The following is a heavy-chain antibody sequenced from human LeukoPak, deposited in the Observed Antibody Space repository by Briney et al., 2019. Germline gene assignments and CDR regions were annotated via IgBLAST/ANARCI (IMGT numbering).Heavy chain of an antibody. D-gene: IGHD6-13*01. Sequence: ASVKVSCKASGYTFTTYGITWVRQAPGQGLEWMGWISAYNGNTNYAQKLQGRVTMTTDTSTSTAYMELRSLRSDDTAVYYCARDQGSSWYGYYYYYYMDVWGKGTTVTVSS. J-gene: IGHJ6*03. CDR2: ISAYNGNT. V-gene: IGHV1-18*01. CDR1: GYTFTTYG. CDR3: ARDQGSSWYGYYYYYYMDV.